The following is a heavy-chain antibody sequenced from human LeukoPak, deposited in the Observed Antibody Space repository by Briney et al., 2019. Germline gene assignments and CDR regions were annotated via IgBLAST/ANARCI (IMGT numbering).Heavy chain of an antibody. CDR1: GFTFSTYA. J-gene: IGHJ4*02. CDR2: IRGSGDIT. D-gene: IGHD6-13*01. V-gene: IGHV3-23*01. Sequence: GGSLRRSCAASGFTFSTYAMSWVRQAPGKGLEWVSAIRGSGDITDYADSVKGRFTISRDHSKNTLYLQMNSLRAEDTAVYDCAKDPFLSAAGRGIDYWGQGTLVTVSS. CDR3: AKDPFLSAAGRGIDY.